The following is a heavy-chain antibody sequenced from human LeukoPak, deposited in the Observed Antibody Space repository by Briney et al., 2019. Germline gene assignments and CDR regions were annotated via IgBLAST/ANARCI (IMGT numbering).Heavy chain of an antibody. CDR2: ISSSSSYI. V-gene: IGHV3-21*01. J-gene: IGHJ4*02. Sequence: GGSLRLSCAASGFTFSSYSMNWVRQAPGKGLEWVSSISSSSSYIYYADSVKGRFTISRDNAKNSLYLQMSSLRAEDTAVYYCARGGTVAGNIDYWGQGTLVTVSS. CDR1: GFTFSSYS. CDR3: ARGGTVAGNIDY. D-gene: IGHD6-19*01.